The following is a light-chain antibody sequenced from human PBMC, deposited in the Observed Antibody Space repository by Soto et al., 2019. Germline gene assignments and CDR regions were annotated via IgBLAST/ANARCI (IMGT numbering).Light chain of an antibody. V-gene: IGKV3-20*01. Sequence: EIVLTQSPDTLSLSPGEGVTLSCRASETIRDNLAWHQQQPGQAPTLLIFGASTRASGIPDRFSGSGSGTYFTLAINVLEPDDFVVYYCQQYDTSPYTFGQGHKLAIK. CDR1: ETIRDN. J-gene: IGKJ2*01. CDR2: GAS. CDR3: QQYDTSPYT.